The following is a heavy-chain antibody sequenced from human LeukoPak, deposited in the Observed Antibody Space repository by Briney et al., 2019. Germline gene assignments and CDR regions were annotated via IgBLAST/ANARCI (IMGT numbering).Heavy chain of an antibody. CDR3: ARDGYSSGWYPYYYYYGMDV. CDR2: ISYDGSNK. J-gene: IGHJ6*02. CDR1: GFTFSSYA. D-gene: IGHD6-19*01. V-gene: IGHV3-30*04. Sequence: PGRSLRLSCAASGFTFSSYAMHWVRQAPGKGLEWVAVISYDGSNKYYADSVKGRFTISRDNSKNTLYLQMNSLRAEDTAVYYCARDGYSSGWYPYYYYYGMDVWAKGPRSPSP.